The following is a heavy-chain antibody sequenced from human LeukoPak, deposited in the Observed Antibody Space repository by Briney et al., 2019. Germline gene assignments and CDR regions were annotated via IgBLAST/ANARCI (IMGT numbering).Heavy chain of an antibody. J-gene: IGHJ4*02. Sequence: QPGGSLRLSCAASGFTFNTYAMSWVRQAPWERLQWVSGISDSGGNTYYADSVRGQFTISRDNSKNTLYLQTNSLRAEDTAVYYCARHRSSWLIDYWGQGTLVTVSS. CDR2: ISDSGGNT. D-gene: IGHD6-6*01. CDR3: ARHRSSWLIDY. V-gene: IGHV3-23*01. CDR1: GFTFNTYA.